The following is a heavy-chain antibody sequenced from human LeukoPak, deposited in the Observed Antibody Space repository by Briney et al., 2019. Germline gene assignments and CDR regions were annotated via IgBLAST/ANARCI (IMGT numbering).Heavy chain of an antibody. Sequence: PGGSLRLSCAASGFTFSNYGMNWVRQAPGKGLEWVSRISGTGGTTFYADSVKGRFTISRDNSRNTLYLQMNSLRAEDTAVYYCAKDPYDFWSSMDVWGQGTTVTVSS. CDR1: GFTFSNYG. J-gene: IGHJ6*02. CDR3: AKDPYDFWSSMDV. V-gene: IGHV3-23*01. CDR2: ISGTGGTT. D-gene: IGHD3-3*01.